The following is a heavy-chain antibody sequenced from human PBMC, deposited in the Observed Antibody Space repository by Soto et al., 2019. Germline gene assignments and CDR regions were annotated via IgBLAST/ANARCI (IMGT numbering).Heavy chain of an antibody. CDR3: AHSVFTMVRGVIICGYFAY. J-gene: IGHJ4*02. Sequence: QITLKESGPTLVKPTQTLTLTCTFSGFSLSTSGVGVGWIRQPPGKALEWLALIYWDDDKRYSPSLKSRLTITKDSSKTQVVLTMTNMDPVDTATYFCAHSVFTMVRGVIICGYFAYWGQGTLVTVSS. V-gene: IGHV2-5*02. D-gene: IGHD3-10*01. CDR1: GFSLSTSGVG. CDR2: IYWDDDK.